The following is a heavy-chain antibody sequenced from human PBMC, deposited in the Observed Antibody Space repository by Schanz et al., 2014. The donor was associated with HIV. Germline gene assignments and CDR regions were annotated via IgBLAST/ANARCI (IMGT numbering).Heavy chain of an antibody. CDR1: GYTFTSYS. J-gene: IGHJ4*02. CDR3: ARDFVDWQYYFDY. D-gene: IGHD3-9*01. CDR2: INPNSGGT. Sequence: QVQLVQSGAEVKKPGASVKVSCKASGYTFTSYSMHWVRQAPGQGLEWMGWINPNSGGTNYAQKFQGRVTLTRDTSINTAYMEMSSLRSDDTAVYYCARDFVDWQYYFDYWGQGTLVTVSS. V-gene: IGHV1-2*02.